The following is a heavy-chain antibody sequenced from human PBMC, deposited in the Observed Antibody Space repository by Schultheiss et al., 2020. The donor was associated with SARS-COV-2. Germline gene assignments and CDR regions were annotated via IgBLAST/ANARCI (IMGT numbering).Heavy chain of an antibody. D-gene: IGHD6-19*01. CDR2: INTNTGNP. V-gene: IGHV7-4-1*02. J-gene: IGHJ4*02. Sequence: ASVKVSCKASGYTFTGYYMHWVRQAPGQGLEWMGWINTNTGNPTYAQGFIGRFVFSLDTSVATAYLQISSLKAEDTAVYYCARFGATVAGTFEDYWGQGTLVTVSS. CDR3: ARFGATVAGTFEDY. CDR1: GYTFTGYY.